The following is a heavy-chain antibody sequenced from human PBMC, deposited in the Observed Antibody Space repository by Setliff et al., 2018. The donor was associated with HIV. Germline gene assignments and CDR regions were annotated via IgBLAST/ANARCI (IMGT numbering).Heavy chain of an antibody. V-gene: IGHV4-59*01. D-gene: IGHD1-1*01. CDR2: IHYSGSS. Sequence: SETLSLTCTVSGGSISGYYWSWVRQPPEKRLELIGFIHYSGSSDYNPSLKSRITISVDMSRNQFSLVLSSVTVADTAVYYCARFQAWQLGRRGGYYYYMDVWGKGTTVTVSS. J-gene: IGHJ6*03. CDR3: ARFQAWQLGRRGGYYYYMDV. CDR1: GGSISGYY.